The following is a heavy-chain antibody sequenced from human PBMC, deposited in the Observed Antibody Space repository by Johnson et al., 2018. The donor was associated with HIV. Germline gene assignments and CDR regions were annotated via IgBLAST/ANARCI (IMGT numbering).Heavy chain of an antibody. D-gene: IGHD1-26*01. Sequence: VQLVESGGVVVQPGGSLRLSCAASGFTFDDYTMHWVRQVPGKGLEWVSGISWDSGSIGYADSVKGRFTISRDNSKNTMSLQRNSPRVEDTAVYYCARVRGGRENAFDIWGQGTMVTVSS. CDR2: ISWDSGSI. J-gene: IGHJ3*02. CDR3: ARVRGGRENAFDI. CDR1: GFTFDDYT. V-gene: IGHV3-43*01.